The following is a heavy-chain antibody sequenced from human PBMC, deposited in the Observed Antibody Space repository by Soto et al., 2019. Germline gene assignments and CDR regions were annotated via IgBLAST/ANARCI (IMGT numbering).Heavy chain of an antibody. D-gene: IGHD1-26*01. Sequence: SVXVSFKAGGGTVSSYAIIWVRQAPGQGLEWMGGIIPIFGTANYAQKFQGRVTITADESTSTAYMELSSLRSEDTAVYYCASVVGDKRNGDFDIWGQGPMVTVSS. CDR2: IIPIFGTA. J-gene: IGHJ3*02. CDR3: ASVVGDKRNGDFDI. V-gene: IGHV1-69*01. CDR1: GGTVSSYA.